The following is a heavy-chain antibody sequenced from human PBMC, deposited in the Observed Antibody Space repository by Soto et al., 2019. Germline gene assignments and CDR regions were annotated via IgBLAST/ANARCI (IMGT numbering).Heavy chain of an antibody. D-gene: IGHD4-4*01. CDR1: GFTFSTYS. CDR2: ISGSGNYT. Sequence: KLGGSLRLSCAASGFTFSTYSMNWVRQAPGKGLEWVSSISGSGNYTHYADFLRGRFTISRDNAKTSLYLQMNSLRAEDTAVYYCAREGINNYNEYYFDSWGQGTVVTVS. J-gene: IGHJ4*02. V-gene: IGHV3-21*01. CDR3: AREGINNYNEYYFDS.